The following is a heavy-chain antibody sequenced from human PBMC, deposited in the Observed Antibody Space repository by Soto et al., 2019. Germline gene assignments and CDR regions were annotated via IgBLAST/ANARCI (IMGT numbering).Heavy chain of an antibody. CDR1: GFTSSSYS. D-gene: IGHD1-7*01. V-gene: IGHV3-21*01. J-gene: IGHJ5*02. CDR3: AREANYPNWFDP. Sequence: GGSLRLSCAASGFTSSSYSMNWVRQAPGKGLEWVSSISSSSSYIYYADSVKGRFTISRDNAKNSLYLQMNSLRAEDTAVYYCAREANYPNWFDPWGQGTLVTVSS. CDR2: ISSSSSYI.